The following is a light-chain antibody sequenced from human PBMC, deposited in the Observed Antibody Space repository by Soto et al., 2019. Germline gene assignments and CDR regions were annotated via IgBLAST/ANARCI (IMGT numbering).Light chain of an antibody. J-gene: IGKJ5*01. Sequence: AMTQSPVTLSVSPGERATLSCRASQDVGGSLAWYQQKHGQAPRLLIHGASTRATGIPDRFSGSGPGTVFTLTISSLQSEDFAVYYCQQYGNWPPITFGQGTRLVIK. V-gene: IGKV3-15*01. CDR3: QQYGNWPPIT. CDR2: GAS. CDR1: QDVGGS.